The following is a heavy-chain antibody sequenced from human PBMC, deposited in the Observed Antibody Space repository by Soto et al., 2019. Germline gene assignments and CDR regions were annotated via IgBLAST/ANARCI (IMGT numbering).Heavy chain of an antibody. D-gene: IGHD3-10*01. Sequence: TLSLTCAVSGGSIGGVGYSWSWVRQPPGGGLEWIGYMYHSGTFLKSPSLKTRLTMSLDMSKNQCSLTLNSMTAADTAVYYCARDQFYSGSGNYNNLMFDAWGQGIQVTVSS. CDR2: MYHSGTF. V-gene: IGHV4-30-2*01. CDR1: GGSIGGVGYS. J-gene: IGHJ5*02. CDR3: ARDQFYSGSGNYNNLMFDA.